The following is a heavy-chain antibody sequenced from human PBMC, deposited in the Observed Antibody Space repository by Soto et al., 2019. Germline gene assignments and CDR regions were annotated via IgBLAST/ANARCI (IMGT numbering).Heavy chain of an antibody. J-gene: IGHJ6*02. D-gene: IGHD2-21*02. CDR1: GYSISSGRYY. V-gene: IGHV4-61*01. CDR2: IYYSGST. CDR3: ARDLWGYCGTDCYPLDV. Sequence: PSETLSLTCTVSGYSISSGRYYWNWIRQHPGKGLEWIGYIYYSGSTNYNPSLKSRVTISVDTSKNQFSLKLSSVTAADTAVYYCARDLWGYCGTDCYPLDVWRQGTTVTVSS.